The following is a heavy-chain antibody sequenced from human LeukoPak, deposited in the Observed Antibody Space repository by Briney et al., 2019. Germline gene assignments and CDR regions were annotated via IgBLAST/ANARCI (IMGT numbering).Heavy chain of an antibody. Sequence: PSETLSLTCTVSGGSISSYYWSWIRQPAGKGLEWIGRNYTTGSTNYNPSLKSRVTMSVDTSKNQFSLKLSSVTAADTAVYYCARGGTVNYYYMDVWGKGTTVTVSS. V-gene: IGHV4-4*07. CDR3: ARGGTVNYYYMDV. CDR1: GGSISSYY. D-gene: IGHD4-11*01. J-gene: IGHJ6*03. CDR2: NYTTGST.